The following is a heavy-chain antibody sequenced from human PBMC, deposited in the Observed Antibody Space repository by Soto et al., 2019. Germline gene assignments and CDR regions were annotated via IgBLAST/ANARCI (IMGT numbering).Heavy chain of an antibody. CDR1: GYTFTRYN. CDR2: IDTRGGST. J-gene: IGHJ3*02. D-gene: IGHD2-15*01. Sequence: QAQLVQSGAEVKKPGASANISCKASGYTFTRYNIHWVRQAPGQGLEWMGIIDTRGGSTDYTQRFQGRVTMTRDTSTGTVYMELSSLGSEDTAVYYCARDLPQDLPRGSFDIWGQGTLVTVSS. CDR3: ARDLPQDLPRGSFDI. V-gene: IGHV1-46*01.